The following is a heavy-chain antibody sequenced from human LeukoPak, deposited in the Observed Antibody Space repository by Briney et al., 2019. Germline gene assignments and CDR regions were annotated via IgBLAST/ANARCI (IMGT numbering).Heavy chain of an antibody. D-gene: IGHD2-21*02. J-gene: IGHJ3*02. CDR3: ASRGVVVTATRDDAFDI. Sequence: SETLSLTCTVSGGSISSSSYYWGWIRQPPGKGLEWIGSIYYSGSTYYNPSLKSRVTTSVDTSKNQFSLKLSSVTAADTAVYYCASRGVVVTATRDDAFDIWGQGTMVTVSS. CDR1: GGSISSSSYY. CDR2: IYYSGST. V-gene: IGHV4-39*01.